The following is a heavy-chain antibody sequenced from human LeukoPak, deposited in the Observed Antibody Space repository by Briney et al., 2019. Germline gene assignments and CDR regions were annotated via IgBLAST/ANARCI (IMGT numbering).Heavy chain of an antibody. CDR2: IYTSGST. J-gene: IGHJ4*02. CDR3: ARLELSSSWYYGY. D-gene: IGHD6-13*01. CDR1: GGSISSYY. V-gene: IGHV4-4*09. Sequence: SETLSLTCTVSGGSISSYYWSWIQQPPGKGLEWIGYIYTSGSTNYNPSLKSRVTISVDTSKNQFSLKLSSVTAADTAVYYCARLELSSSWYYGYWGQGTLVTVSS.